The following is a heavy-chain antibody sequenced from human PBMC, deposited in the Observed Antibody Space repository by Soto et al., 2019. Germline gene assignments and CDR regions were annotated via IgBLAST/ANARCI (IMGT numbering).Heavy chain of an antibody. J-gene: IGHJ4*02. Sequence: PGGSLRLSCAASGFTFSSYGMHWVRQAPGKGLEWVAVIWYDGSNKYYADSVKGRFTISRDNSKNTLYLQMNSLRAEDTAVYYCARDDSSWYYGYWGQGTLVTVSS. D-gene: IGHD6-13*01. CDR1: GFTFSSYG. CDR2: IWYDGSNK. CDR3: ARDDSSWYYGY. V-gene: IGHV3-33*01.